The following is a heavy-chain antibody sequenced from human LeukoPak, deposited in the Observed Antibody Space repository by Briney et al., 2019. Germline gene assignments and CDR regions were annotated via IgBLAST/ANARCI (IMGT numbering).Heavy chain of an antibody. Sequence: GASVKVSCKASGYTFTGYYMHWVRQAPGQGLEWMGWISAYNGNTNYAQKLQGRVTMTTDTSTSTAYMELRSLRSDDTAVYYCARGTNRDGPNVFDYWGQGTLVTVSS. V-gene: IGHV1-18*04. CDR1: GYTFTGYY. J-gene: IGHJ4*02. CDR2: ISAYNGNT. CDR3: ARGTNRDGPNVFDY. D-gene: IGHD2-8*01.